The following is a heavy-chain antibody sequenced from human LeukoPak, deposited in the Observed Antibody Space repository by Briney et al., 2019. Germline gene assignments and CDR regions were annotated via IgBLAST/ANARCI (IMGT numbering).Heavy chain of an antibody. Sequence: SETLSLTCAVFGGSLSDHDWSWIRHHPGKGLEWIGYISYRGSTHSNPSLKSRVSISADTSKNQFSLNLNSVTAADTAVYYCAREISGSYYNPLGYMDVWGKGTTVTVAS. CDR3: AREISGSYYNPLGYMDV. J-gene: IGHJ6*03. D-gene: IGHD3-10*01. CDR2: ISYRGST. CDR1: GGSLSDHD. V-gene: IGHV4-31*11.